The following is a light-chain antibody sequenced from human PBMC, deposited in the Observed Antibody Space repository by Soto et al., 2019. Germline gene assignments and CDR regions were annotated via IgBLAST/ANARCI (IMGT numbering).Light chain of an antibody. CDR2: WAS. V-gene: IGKV4-1*01. CDR3: QQYYTTPYT. J-gene: IGKJ2*01. Sequence: DIVMTQSPDSLAVSLGERATINCKSSQSVLYSSNNKNYLAWYQQKPGQPPKLLIYWASTRESGVPDRFSGSGSGTDFTLTISSLQAEDVAVYYCQQYYTTPYTFGQGXKXXI. CDR1: QSVLYSSNNKNY.